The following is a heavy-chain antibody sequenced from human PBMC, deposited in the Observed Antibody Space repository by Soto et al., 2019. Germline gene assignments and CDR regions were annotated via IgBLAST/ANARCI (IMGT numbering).Heavy chain of an antibody. CDR1: GGSISSSSYY. CDR2: IYYSGSP. V-gene: IGHV4-39*01. J-gene: IGHJ3*02. Sequence: SETLSLTCTVSGGSISSSSYYWGWIRQPPGKGLEWIGSIYYSGSPYYNPSLKSRVTISVDTSKNQFSLKLSSATAADTAVYYCARHLKLTGDAFDIWGQGTMVTVSS. CDR3: ARHLKLTGDAFDI. D-gene: IGHD7-27*01.